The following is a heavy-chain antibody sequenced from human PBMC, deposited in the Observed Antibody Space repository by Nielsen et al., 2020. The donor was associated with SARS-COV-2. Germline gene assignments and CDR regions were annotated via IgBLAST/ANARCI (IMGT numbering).Heavy chain of an antibody. CDR2: INVGNGNT. D-gene: IGHD1-26*01. Sequence: ASVKVSCKASGYSFTSYAMHWVWLAPGQRLEWMGWINVGNGNTKYSQKFQGRVTFTRDTSASTAYMELSSLRFEDTAVYYCARERSREYGIDVWGQGTTVTVSS. CDR1: GYSFTSYA. CDR3: ARERSREYGIDV. V-gene: IGHV1-3*01. J-gene: IGHJ6*02.